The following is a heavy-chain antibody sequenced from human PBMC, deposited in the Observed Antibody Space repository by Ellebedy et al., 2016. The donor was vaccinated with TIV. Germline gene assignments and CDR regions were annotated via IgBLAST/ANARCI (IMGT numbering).Heavy chain of an antibody. V-gene: IGHV3-21*01. D-gene: IGHD6-19*01. CDR1: GFTFSSYS. CDR3: AKAVAGTWGMDV. J-gene: IGHJ6*02. Sequence: GESLKISCAASGFTFSSYSMNWVRQAPGKGLEWVSSISSSSSYIYYADSVKGRFTISRDNAKNSLYLQMYSLRAEDTAVYYCAKAVAGTWGMDVWGQGTTVTVSS. CDR2: ISSSSSYI.